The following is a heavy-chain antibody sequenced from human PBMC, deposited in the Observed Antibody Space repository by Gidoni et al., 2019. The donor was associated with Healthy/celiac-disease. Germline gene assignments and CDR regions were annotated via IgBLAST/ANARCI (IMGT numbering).Heavy chain of an antibody. CDR1: GGSFSGYY. CDR2: INHSGST. J-gene: IGHJ4*02. CDR3: ARGFGVAAAANPPDY. D-gene: IGHD6-13*01. V-gene: IGHV4-34*01. Sequence: QVQLQQWGAGLLKPSETLSLTCAVYGGSFSGYYWSWIRQPPGKGLEWIGEINHSGSTNYNPSLKSRVTISVDTSKNQFSLKLSSVTAADTAVYYCARGFGVAAAANPPDYWGQGTLVTVSS.